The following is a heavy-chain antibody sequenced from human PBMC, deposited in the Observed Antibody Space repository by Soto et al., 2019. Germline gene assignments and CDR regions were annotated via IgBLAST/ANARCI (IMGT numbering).Heavy chain of an antibody. CDR3: ARVSARDSRSWYYGFDP. CDR2: INPNSGGT. Sequence: ASVKVSCKASGYTFTGYYMHWVRQAPGQGLEWMGWINPNSGGTNYAQKFQGRVTMTRDTSISTAYMELSRLRSDDTAVYYCARVSARDSRSWYYGFDPWGQGSLVTVSS. D-gene: IGHD6-13*01. V-gene: IGHV1-2*02. J-gene: IGHJ5*02. CDR1: GYTFTGYY.